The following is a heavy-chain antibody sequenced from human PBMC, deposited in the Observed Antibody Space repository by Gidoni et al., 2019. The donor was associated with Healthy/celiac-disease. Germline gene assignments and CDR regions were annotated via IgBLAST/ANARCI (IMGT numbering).Heavy chain of an antibody. CDR3: ASGYSSSWEGPPWDY. D-gene: IGHD6-13*01. Sequence: QVQLVQSGAEVKTPGSSVKVSCKASGGTFSSYAISWVRQAPGQGLEWMGRIIPIFGIANYAQKFQGRVTITADKSTSTAYMELSSLRSEDTAVYYCASGYSSSWEGPPWDYWGQGTLVTVSS. CDR2: IIPIFGIA. CDR1: GGTFSSYA. V-gene: IGHV1-69*04. J-gene: IGHJ4*02.